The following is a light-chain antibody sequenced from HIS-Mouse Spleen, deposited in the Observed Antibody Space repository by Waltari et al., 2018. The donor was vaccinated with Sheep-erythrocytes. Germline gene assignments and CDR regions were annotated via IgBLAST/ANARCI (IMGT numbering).Light chain of an antibody. CDR1: QSFSSY. CDR2: AAS. CDR3: QQSYSTPPWT. V-gene: IGKV1-39*01. J-gene: IGKJ1*01. Sequence: TQSPATLSLSPGERATLSCRASQSFSSYLAGYQQKPGKAPKLLIYAASSLQSGVPSRFSGSGSGTDFTLTISSLQPEDFATYYCQQSYSTPPWTFGQGTKVEIK.